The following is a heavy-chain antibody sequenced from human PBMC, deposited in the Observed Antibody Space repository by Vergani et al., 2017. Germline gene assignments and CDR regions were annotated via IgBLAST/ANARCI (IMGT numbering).Heavy chain of an antibody. D-gene: IGHD6-19*01. CDR3: ASDTHSGQRADR. CDR1: FDSIRNLH. CDR2: IHYSENT. Sequence: QVPLQESGPGLVKSSETLSLTRSVSFDSIRNLHCNWIRQPPGKGLEWIGSIHYSENTNYHPSLKTRVTISVDTSKNQFSLTLTSVTAADTAVYYCASDTHSGQRADRWGQGILVTVTS. J-gene: IGHJ5*02. V-gene: IGHV4-59*11.